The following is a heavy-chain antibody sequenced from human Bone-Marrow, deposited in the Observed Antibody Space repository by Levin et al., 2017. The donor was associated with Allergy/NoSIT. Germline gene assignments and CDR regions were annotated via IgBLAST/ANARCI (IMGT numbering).Heavy chain of an antibody. Sequence: PLASVKVSCKASGYTFIDYYMHWVRQAPGQGLEWMGRINPKSGGTTYAQKFQGRVTMTSDTSISTAYIDVSRLGSDDTAIYYCARGFYSSSWFYVHWGQGTLVTVSS. J-gene: IGHJ4*02. D-gene: IGHD6-13*01. CDR2: INPKSGGT. V-gene: IGHV1-2*06. CDR1: GYTFIDYY. CDR3: ARGFYSSSWFYVH.